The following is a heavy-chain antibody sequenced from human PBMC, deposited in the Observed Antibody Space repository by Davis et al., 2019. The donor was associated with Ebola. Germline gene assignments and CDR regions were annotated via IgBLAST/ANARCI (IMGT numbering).Heavy chain of an antibody. CDR1: GGSFSGYY. J-gene: IGHJ6*02. CDR3: AREGNYYDSSGYYSAGYYYYGMDV. Sequence: MPSETLSLTCAVYGGSFSGYYWTWIRQPPGKGLEWIGEINHSGSTNYNPSLKSRVTISVDTSKNQFSLKLSSVTAADTAVYYCAREGNYYDSSGYYSAGYYYYGMDVWGQGTTVTVSS. V-gene: IGHV4-34*01. D-gene: IGHD3-22*01. CDR2: INHSGST.